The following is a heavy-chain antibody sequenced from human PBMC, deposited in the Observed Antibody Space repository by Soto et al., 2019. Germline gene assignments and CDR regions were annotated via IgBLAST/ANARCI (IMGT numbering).Heavy chain of an antibody. V-gene: IGHV4-59*08. CDR2: NSYSGHT. Sequence: SETLSLTRNVPGGSIPSITIHYCRWIRQPPAKGLEWIGYNSYSGHTSYNPSLKSRVILSVDTTKNQVSLNLASVTAADTAVYYCATQGFGTLHGLVDVWGQGTTVA. D-gene: IGHD1-7*01. CDR1: GGSIPSITIHY. J-gene: IGHJ6*01. CDR3: ATQGFGTLHGLVDV.